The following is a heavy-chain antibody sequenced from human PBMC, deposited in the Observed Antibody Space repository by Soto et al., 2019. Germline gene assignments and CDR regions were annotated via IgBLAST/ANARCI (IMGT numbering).Heavy chain of an antibody. V-gene: IGHV3-23*01. CDR3: AKDSNKYSSSLRGRYFDY. CDR1: GFTFSSYV. J-gene: IGHJ4*02. Sequence: PGGSLRLSCAASGFTFSSYVMSWVRQAPGKGLEWVAGISGGGSNTFYADSVKGRFTISRDNSKNTLLLQINNLRDEDTAIYYCAKDSNKYSSSLRGRYFDYWGQGIMVTVSS. CDR2: ISGGGSNT. D-gene: IGHD6-6*01.